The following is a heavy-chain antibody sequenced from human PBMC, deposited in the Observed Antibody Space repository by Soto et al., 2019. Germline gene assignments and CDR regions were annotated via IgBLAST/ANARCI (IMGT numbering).Heavy chain of an antibody. CDR3: ARNVAAAGGSADY. V-gene: IGHV3-33*01. J-gene: IGHJ4*02. Sequence: QVQLVESGGGVVQPGRSLRLSCAASGFTFSSYGMHWVRQAPGKGLEWVAVIWYDGSNKYYADSVKGRFTISRDNSKNTLYLQMNSLRAEDTAVDYCARNVAAAGGSADYWGQGTLVTVSS. CDR1: GFTFSSYG. CDR2: IWYDGSNK. D-gene: IGHD6-13*01.